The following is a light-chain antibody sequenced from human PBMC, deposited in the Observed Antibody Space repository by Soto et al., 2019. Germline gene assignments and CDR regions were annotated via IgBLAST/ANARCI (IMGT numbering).Light chain of an antibody. CDR2: GNS. V-gene: IGLV1-40*01. J-gene: IGLJ1*01. CDR1: SSNIGAGYD. CDR3: QSYDSSLSGLYD. Sequence: QSVLTQPPSVSGAPGQRVTISCTGSSSNIGAGYDVHWYQQLPGTAPKLLIYGNSNRPSGVPDRFSGSKSGTSASLAITGLQAEDEADYYYQSYDSSLSGLYDFGTGTKLTVL.